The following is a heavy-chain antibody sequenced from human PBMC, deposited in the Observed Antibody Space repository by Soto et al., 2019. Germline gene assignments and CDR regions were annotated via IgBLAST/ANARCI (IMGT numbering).Heavy chain of an antibody. J-gene: IGHJ6*02. D-gene: IGHD6-13*01. Sequence: SLRLSCAASGFTFSSYAMHWVRQAPGKGLEWVAVISYDGSNKYYADSVKGRFTISRDNSKNTLYLQMNSLRAEDTAVYYCARDQYSSSWYVSYYYYYGMDVWGQGTTVTVSS. V-gene: IGHV3-30-3*01. CDR3: ARDQYSSSWYVSYYYYYGMDV. CDR1: GFTFSSYA. CDR2: ISYDGSNK.